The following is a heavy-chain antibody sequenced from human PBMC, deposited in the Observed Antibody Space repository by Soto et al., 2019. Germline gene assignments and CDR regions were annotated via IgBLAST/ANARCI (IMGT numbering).Heavy chain of an antibody. Sequence: EAQLVESGGGLVQPGGSLRVSCAVSGFTFSEYWMSWVRQAPGKGLEWVAKIKQDGSEKDYVDSVKGRFTISRDNANNSLYLHMDNLRVEDTAIYYCARGGRDAYDWFDPWGQGTLVTVSS. CDR1: GFTFSEYW. V-gene: IGHV3-7*01. J-gene: IGHJ5*02. CDR3: ARGGRDAYDWFDP. CDR2: IKQDGSEK. D-gene: IGHD3-16*01.